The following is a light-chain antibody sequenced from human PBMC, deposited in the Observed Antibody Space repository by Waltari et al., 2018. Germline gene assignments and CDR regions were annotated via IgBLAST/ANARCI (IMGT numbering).Light chain of an antibody. Sequence: DIQMTQSPSSLSASVGDRVTITFQTSQDITDSLNWYQQKTGKAPKLLIYDASNLETGVPSRFSGSGSGTQFTFSISSLQPEDLATYYCQQFDNLPPYTFGGGTKVEI. V-gene: IGKV1-33*01. CDR3: QQFDNLPPYT. CDR2: DAS. CDR1: QDITDS. J-gene: IGKJ4*01.